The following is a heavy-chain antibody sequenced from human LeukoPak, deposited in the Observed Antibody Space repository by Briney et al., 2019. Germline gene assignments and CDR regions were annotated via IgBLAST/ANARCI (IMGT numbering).Heavy chain of an antibody. Sequence: GASVKVSCKASGYTFTTYAMNWVRQAPGQGLEWMGLINPTGGSTGYAQKFQGRVTMTRDMSTSTDYMELSSLRSEDTAIYYCARDNSVGDNAWWFDPWGKGTLVTVSS. CDR1: GYTFTTYA. V-gene: IGHV1-46*01. CDR3: ARDNSVGDNAWWFDP. CDR2: INPTGGST. D-gene: IGHD1-26*01. J-gene: IGHJ5*02.